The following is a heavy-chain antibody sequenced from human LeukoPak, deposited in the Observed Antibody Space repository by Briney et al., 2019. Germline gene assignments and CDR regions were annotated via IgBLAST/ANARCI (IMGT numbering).Heavy chain of an antibody. V-gene: IGHV3-9*01. Sequence: PGRSLRLSCAASGFTFDDYAMHWVRQAPGKGLEWVSGISWNSGSIGYADSVKGRFTISRDNSKNTLYLQMNSLRAEDTAVYYCAKRRVPIYYYYGMDVWGQGTTVTVSS. J-gene: IGHJ6*02. CDR2: ISWNSGSI. CDR1: GFTFDDYA. D-gene: IGHD3-10*01. CDR3: AKRRVPIYYYYGMDV.